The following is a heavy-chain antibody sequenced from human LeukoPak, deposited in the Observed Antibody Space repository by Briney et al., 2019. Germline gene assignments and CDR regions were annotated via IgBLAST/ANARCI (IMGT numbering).Heavy chain of an antibody. J-gene: IGHJ4*02. V-gene: IGHV3-48*02. Sequence: AGGSLRLSCAASGFTFSSYSMSWVRQAPGKGLEWLSFISSISTTIYYADSLRGRFTVSRDNAKNSLYLQMDSLRDEDTAVYFCARDGRPFDYWGQGTLVTVSS. CDR3: ARDGRPFDY. CDR2: ISSISTTI. CDR1: GFTFSSYS.